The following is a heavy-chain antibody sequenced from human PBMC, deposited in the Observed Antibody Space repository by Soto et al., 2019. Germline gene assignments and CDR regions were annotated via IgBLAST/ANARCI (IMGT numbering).Heavy chain of an antibody. CDR3: ATQSPNCSGGSCYSGRDY. CDR2: IIPILGMA. CDR1: GGALSSYT. D-gene: IGHD2-15*01. Sequence: SVKVSCKASGGALSSYTISWVRQAPGQGLEWMGRIIPILGMANYAQKFQGRVTITADKSTSTAYMELSSLRSEDTAVYYCATQSPNCSGGSCYSGRDYWGQG. J-gene: IGHJ4*02. V-gene: IGHV1-69*02.